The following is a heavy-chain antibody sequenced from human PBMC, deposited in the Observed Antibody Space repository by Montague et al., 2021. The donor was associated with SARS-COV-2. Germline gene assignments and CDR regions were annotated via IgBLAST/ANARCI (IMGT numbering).Heavy chain of an antibody. V-gene: IGHV4-59*01. J-gene: IGHJ6*02. CDR3: ARGCLSYVGAGCYCYGMDV. CDR1: GTSITSYY. Sequence: SETLSLTCSVSGTSITSYYWNWIRQPPGKGLEWIGYNSDSGSTNYSHSLKSRVTILVDTSKNQISPKLTSVTAADTAVYYCARGCLSYVGAGCYCYGMDVWSQGTTVTVSS. D-gene: IGHD3-10*01. CDR2: NSDSGST.